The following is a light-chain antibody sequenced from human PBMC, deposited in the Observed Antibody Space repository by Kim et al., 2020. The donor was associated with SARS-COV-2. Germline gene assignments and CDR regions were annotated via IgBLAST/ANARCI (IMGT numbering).Light chain of an antibody. J-gene: IGLJ3*02. CDR2: QHT. CDR1: KLGDKY. Sequence: SGSPGQTASITCSGAKLGDKYAYWYQQKPGQSPVLVIYQHTKRPSGISQRFSGSSSGNTATLTISPAQTVDEADYHCQAWDSSTAVFGGGTQLTVL. V-gene: IGLV3-1*01. CDR3: QAWDSSTAV.